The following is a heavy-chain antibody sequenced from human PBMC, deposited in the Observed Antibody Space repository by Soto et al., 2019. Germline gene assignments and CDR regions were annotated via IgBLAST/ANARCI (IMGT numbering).Heavy chain of an antibody. J-gene: IGHJ3*01. Sequence: EVHLLESGGGLVQPGGSLTLSCAASGFTFNNYAMSWVRQAPGKGLEWVSGISASGSSTFYADSVKGRFTVSRDFSKNTVSLQMDSLRAEDTAVYFCGKDPNGNYVGGFEFWGPGTMVTVSS. CDR3: GKDPNGNYVGGFEF. V-gene: IGHV3-23*01. D-gene: IGHD4-17*01. CDR2: ISASGSST. CDR1: GFTFNNYA.